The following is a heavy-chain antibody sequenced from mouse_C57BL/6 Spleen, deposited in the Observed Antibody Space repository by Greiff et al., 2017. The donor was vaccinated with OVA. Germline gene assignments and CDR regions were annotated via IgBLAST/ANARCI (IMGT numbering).Heavy chain of an antibody. CDR1: GYAFSSSW. V-gene: IGHV1-82*01. D-gene: IGHD1-1*01. CDR2: IYPGGGDT. J-gene: IGHJ2*01. CDR3: ARDGLRYFDY. Sequence: QVQLKQSGPELVKPGASVKISCKASGYAFSSSWMTWVKQRPGKGLEWIGRIYPGGGDTNYNGKFKGKATLTADKSSSTAYMQLSSLTSEDSAVYFCARDGLRYFDYWGQGTPLTVSS.